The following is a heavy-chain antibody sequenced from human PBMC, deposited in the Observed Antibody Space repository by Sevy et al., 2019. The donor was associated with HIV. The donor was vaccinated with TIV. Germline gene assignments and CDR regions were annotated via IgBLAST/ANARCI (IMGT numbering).Heavy chain of an antibody. D-gene: IGHD2-8*01. CDR1: GFTFSKYS. Sequence: GGSLRLSCAASGFTFSKYSMSWVRQPPGKGLEWVSTLSFGCGEINHADSVKGRFTISRDNSKNWLYLQMNNLGAEDTAVYFCTREGCPKPYDYWGQGTLVTVSS. J-gene: IGHJ4*02. CDR3: TREGCPKPYDY. CDR2: LSFGCGEI. V-gene: IGHV3-23*01.